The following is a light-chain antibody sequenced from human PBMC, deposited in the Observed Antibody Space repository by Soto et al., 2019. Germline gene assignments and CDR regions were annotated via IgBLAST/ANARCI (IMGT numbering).Light chain of an antibody. CDR3: ISYTGSSTSYV. CDR2: GVS. CDR1: RSDIGSYNY. V-gene: IGLV2-14*01. J-gene: IGLJ1*01. Sequence: QSALTQPASVSGSPGQSITISCSGKRSDIGSYNYVAWYQQFPGKTPKILIYGVSNRPSGVSIRFSGSKSGNTASLTISGIQAENEADYYCISYTGSSTSYVFGSGTKLTVL.